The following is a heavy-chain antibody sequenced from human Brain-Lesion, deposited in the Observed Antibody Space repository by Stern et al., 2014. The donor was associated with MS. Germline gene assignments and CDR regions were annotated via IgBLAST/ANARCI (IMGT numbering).Heavy chain of an antibody. CDR1: GYTFTGYY. CDR3: ARDTFAGYYYYGMDV. CDR2: INPSGGST. V-gene: IGHV1-46*03. Sequence: QLQLVQSGAEVKKPGASVKVSCKASGYTFTGYYMHWVRQAPGQGLEWMGIINPSGGSTSYAQKFQGRVTMTRDTSTSTVYMELSSLTSDDTAVYYCARDTFAGYYYYGMDVWGQGTTVTVSS. J-gene: IGHJ6*02.